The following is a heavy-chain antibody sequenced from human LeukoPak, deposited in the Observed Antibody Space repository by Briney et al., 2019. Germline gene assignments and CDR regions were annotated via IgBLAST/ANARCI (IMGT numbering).Heavy chain of an antibody. CDR3: ARDIPHYYDSSGYYPDHYGMDV. CDR2: IIPIFGTA. V-gene: IGHV1-69*13. D-gene: IGHD3-22*01. CDR1: GGTFSSYA. J-gene: IGHJ6*02. Sequence: SVKVSCKASGGTFSSYAISWVRQAPGQGLEWMGGIIPIFGTANYAQKFQGRVTITADESMSTAYMELSSLRSEDTAVYYCARDIPHYYDSSGYYPDHYGMDVWGQGTTVTVSS.